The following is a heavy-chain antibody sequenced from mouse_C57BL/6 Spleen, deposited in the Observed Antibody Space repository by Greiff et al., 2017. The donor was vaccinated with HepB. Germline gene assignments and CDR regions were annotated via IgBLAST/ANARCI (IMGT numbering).Heavy chain of an antibody. Sequence: EVKLMESGGGLVKPGGSLKLSCAASGFTFSDYGMHWVRQAPEKGLEWVAYISSGSSTIYYADTVKGRFTISRDNAKNTLFLQMTSLRSEDTAMYYCARGVDGYAMDYWGQGTSVTVSS. CDR1: GFTFSDYG. D-gene: IGHD1-1*02. J-gene: IGHJ4*01. CDR2: ISSGSSTI. V-gene: IGHV5-17*01. CDR3: ARGVDGYAMDY.